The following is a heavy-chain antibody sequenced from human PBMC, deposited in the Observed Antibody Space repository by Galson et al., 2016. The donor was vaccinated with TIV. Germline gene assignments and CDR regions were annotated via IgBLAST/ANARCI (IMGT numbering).Heavy chain of an antibody. Sequence: SLRLSCAASGFIFDKYGMNWVRQAPGKGLEWVAPISGGGDYTSYADSVKGRFTVSRDNSKNTVYLEMNSLRAEDTAVYYCAKAQGGGYNYAPFDYWGQGTLVTVSS. D-gene: IGHD5-24*01. CDR2: ISGGGDYT. J-gene: IGHJ4*02. CDR1: GFIFDKYG. V-gene: IGHV3-23*01. CDR3: AKAQGGGYNYAPFDY.